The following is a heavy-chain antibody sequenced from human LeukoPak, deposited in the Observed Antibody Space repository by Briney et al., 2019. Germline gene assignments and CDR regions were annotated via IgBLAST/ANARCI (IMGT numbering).Heavy chain of an antibody. Sequence: AGSLRLSCAASGFTFRNYSMSWVRQAPGKGLEWVSGISAGGTNTYYADSLKGRFTISRDNSKNTLYVQMNSLRAEDTAMYYCARNSLGYCSGANCYSSWYFDLWGRGNLVTVSS. D-gene: IGHD2-15*01. J-gene: IGHJ2*01. CDR1: GFTFRNYS. V-gene: IGHV3-23*01. CDR2: ISAGGTNT. CDR3: ARNSLGYCSGANCYSSWYFDL.